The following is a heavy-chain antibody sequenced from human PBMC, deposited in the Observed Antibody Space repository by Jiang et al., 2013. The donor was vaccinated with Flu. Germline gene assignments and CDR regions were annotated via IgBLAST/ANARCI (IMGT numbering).Heavy chain of an antibody. J-gene: IGHJ6*04. CDR3: ARESIAARLFVYYYYGMDV. Sequence: SQTLSLTCAISGDSVSSNSAAWNWIRQSPSRGLEWLGRTYYRSKWYNDYAVSVKSRITINPDTSKNQFSLQLNSVTPEDTAVYYCARESIAARLFVYYYYGMDVWGKGTTVTVSS. CDR1: GDSVSSNSAA. CDR2: TYYRSKWYN. V-gene: IGHV6-1*01. D-gene: IGHD6-6*01.